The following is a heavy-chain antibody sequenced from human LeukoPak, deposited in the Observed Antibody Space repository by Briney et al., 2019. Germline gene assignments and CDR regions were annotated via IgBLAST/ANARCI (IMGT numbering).Heavy chain of an antibody. J-gene: IGHJ4*02. D-gene: IGHD5-12*01. CDR3: SRDGQGYSGYDSPDY. Sequence: GGSLRLSCAASGVIFSNYAMHWVRQAPGKGLEWVAVISYDGSNKYSAASVKGRFTISRDNSNNALYLQMNSLRAEDTAVYYCSRDGQGYSGYDSPDYWGQGTLVTVSS. CDR1: GVIFSNYA. V-gene: IGHV3-30-3*01. CDR2: ISYDGSNK.